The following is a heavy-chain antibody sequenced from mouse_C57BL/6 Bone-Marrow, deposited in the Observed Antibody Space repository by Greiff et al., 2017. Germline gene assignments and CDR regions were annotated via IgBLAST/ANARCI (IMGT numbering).Heavy chain of an antibody. CDR3: ARRWIYYDYDWYFDV. D-gene: IGHD2-4*01. Sequence: EVQLVESGGDLVKPGGSLKLSCAASGFTFSSYGMSWVRQTPDKRLEWVATISSGGSYTYYPDSVKGRFTISRDNAKNTLYLQMSSLKSEDTAMYYCARRWIYYDYDWYFDVWGTGTTVTVSS. CDR1: GFTFSSYG. V-gene: IGHV5-6*01. CDR2: ISSGGSYT. J-gene: IGHJ1*03.